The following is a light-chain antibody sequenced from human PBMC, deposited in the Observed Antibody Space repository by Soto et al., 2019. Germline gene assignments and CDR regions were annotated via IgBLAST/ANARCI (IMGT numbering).Light chain of an antibody. V-gene: IGKV3-20*01. CDR1: QSVSSSY. CDR3: QQYGSSPST. CDR2: GAS. J-gene: IGKJ1*01. Sequence: EIVLTQSPGTLSLSPGERATLSCRASQSVSSSYLAWYQQKPGQAPRLLIYGASSRATGIPDRFSGSGSGTDLILSISGLEPEAFSVYYCQQYGSSPSTCGQGTSVYIK.